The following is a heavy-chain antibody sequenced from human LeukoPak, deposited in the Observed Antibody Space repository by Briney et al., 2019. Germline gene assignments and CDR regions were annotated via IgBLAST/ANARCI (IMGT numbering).Heavy chain of an antibody. V-gene: IGHV3-23*01. Sequence: GGSLRLSRAASGFTFSNAWMNWVRQAPGKGLEWVSAISGSGGSTYYADSVKGRFTISRDNSKNTLYLQMNSLRAEDTAVYYCAKDGGYDLYNWFDPWGQGTLVTVSS. J-gene: IGHJ5*02. CDR1: GFTFSNAW. D-gene: IGHD5-12*01. CDR3: AKDGGYDLYNWFDP. CDR2: ISGSGGST.